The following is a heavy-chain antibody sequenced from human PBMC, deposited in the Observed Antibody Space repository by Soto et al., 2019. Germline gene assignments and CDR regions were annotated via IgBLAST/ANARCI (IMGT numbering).Heavy chain of an antibody. V-gene: IGHV3-23*01. Sequence: EVQLLESGGGLVQPGGSLRLSCAASGFTFRDFAMSWVRQAPGKGLEWVSVISGSGDRTNYADSVKGRFTISRDNSKNTLFLQLNSLRDDVTAVYYCAKDRTSTSPGPDYWGQGTPVTVSS. D-gene: IGHD2-2*01. CDR1: GFTFRDFA. CDR2: ISGSGDRT. CDR3: AKDRTSTSPGPDY. J-gene: IGHJ4*02.